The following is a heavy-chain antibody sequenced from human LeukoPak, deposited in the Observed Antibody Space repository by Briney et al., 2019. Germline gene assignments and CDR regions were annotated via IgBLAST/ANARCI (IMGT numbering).Heavy chain of an antibody. V-gene: IGHV1-69*04. CDR2: IIPILGIA. Sequence: SVKVSCKASGGTFSSYAISWVRQAPGQGLEWMGRIIPILGIANYAQKFQGRVTITADKSASTAYMELTSLRSEDTAVYYCESKKYVFMEDSSAYTRTYYFDYWGQGTLVTVSS. CDR3: ESKKYVFMEDSSAYTRTYYFDY. J-gene: IGHJ4*02. CDR1: GGTFSSYA. D-gene: IGHD3-22*01.